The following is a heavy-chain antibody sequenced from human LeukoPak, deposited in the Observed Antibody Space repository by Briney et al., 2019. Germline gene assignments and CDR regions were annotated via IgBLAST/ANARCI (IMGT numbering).Heavy chain of an antibody. D-gene: IGHD3-16*01. CDR1: GGSITGYY. Sequence: SETLSLTCTVSGGSITGYYWNWIRQPPGKGLEWIGFIYYSGSTSYNPSLKSRVTMSVDTSKNQFSLKLSSVTAADTAVYYCARQAVMGGWFDPWGQGTLVTVSS. CDR2: IYYSGST. CDR3: ARQAVMGGWFDP. V-gene: IGHV4-59*08. J-gene: IGHJ5*02.